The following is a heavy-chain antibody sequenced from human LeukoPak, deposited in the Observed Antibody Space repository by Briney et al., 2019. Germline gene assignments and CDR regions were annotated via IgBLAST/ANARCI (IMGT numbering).Heavy chain of an antibody. Sequence: GGSLRLSCAASGFTFSSYWMSWVRQAPGKGLEWVANIKQDGSEKYYVDSVRGRFTISRDSAKNSLYLQMNSLRAEDSAVYYCAREISSWYRTEGRFDPWGQGTLVTVSS. CDR3: AREISSWYRTEGRFDP. J-gene: IGHJ5*02. V-gene: IGHV3-7*01. D-gene: IGHD6-13*01. CDR1: GFTFSSYW. CDR2: IKQDGSEK.